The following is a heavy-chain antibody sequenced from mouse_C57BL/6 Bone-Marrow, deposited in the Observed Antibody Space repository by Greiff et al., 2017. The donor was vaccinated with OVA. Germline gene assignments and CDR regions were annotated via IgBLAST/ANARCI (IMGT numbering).Heavy chain of an antibody. Sequence: EVKLQESGEGLVKPGGSLKLSCAASGFTFSSYAMSWVRQTPEKRLEWVAYISSGGDYIYYADTLKGRFTISRDNARNTLYLQMSSLMSEDTAMYYFTRLLDAMDYWGQGASVTVSS. CDR2: ISSGGDYI. CDR3: TRLLDAMDY. D-gene: IGHD2-1*01. V-gene: IGHV5-9-1*02. CDR1: GFTFSSYA. J-gene: IGHJ4*01.